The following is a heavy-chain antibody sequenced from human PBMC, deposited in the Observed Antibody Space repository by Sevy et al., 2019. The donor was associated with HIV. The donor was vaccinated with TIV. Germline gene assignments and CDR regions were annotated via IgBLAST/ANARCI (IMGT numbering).Heavy chain of an antibody. CDR3: ARDPSPGITAIQDY. Sequence: GGSLRLSCTASGFTFSSFSMSWVRQAPGKGLEWVASINSRSTYIYHADPVKGRFTISRDNAKNSLYLHMNSLRAEDTAVYYGARDPSPGITAIQDYWGPGTLVTVSS. CDR1: GFTFSSFS. D-gene: IGHD2-21*02. J-gene: IGHJ4*02. V-gene: IGHV3-21*01. CDR2: INSRSTYI.